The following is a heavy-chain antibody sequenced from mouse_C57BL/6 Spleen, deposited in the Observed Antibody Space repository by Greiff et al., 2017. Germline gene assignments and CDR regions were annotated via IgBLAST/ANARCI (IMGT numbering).Heavy chain of an antibody. V-gene: IGHV1-61*01. Sequence: QVQLQQPGAELVRPGSSVKLSCKASGYTFTSYWMDWVKQRPGQGLEWIGNIYPSDSETHYNQKFKDKATLTVDESSSTAYMQLSSLTSEDSAVYYCAREVWSHYFDYWGQGTTLTVSS. CDR1: GYTFTSYW. CDR3: AREVWSHYFDY. CDR2: IYPSDSET. J-gene: IGHJ2*01. D-gene: IGHD2-10*02.